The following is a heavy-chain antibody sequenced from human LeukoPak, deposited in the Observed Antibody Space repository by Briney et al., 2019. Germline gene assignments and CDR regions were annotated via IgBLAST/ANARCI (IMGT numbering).Heavy chain of an antibody. J-gene: IGHJ3*02. D-gene: IGHD1-1*01. CDR2: INQDGSEK. CDR3: AREPGLGYDFDI. CDR1: GFAISSSW. Sequence: GGSLSLSCVVSGFAISSSWMTWVRQVPGKGLEWVANINQDGSEKHYVDSVRGRFTISRDNAKDSLYLQMNSLGAEDTAVYYCAREPGLGYDFDIWGQGTKVTVSS. V-gene: IGHV3-7*01.